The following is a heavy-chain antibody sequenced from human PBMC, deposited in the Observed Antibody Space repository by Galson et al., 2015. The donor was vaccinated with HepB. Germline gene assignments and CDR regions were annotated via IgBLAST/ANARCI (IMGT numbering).Heavy chain of an antibody. V-gene: IGHV3-30-3*01. D-gene: IGHD3-22*01. CDR3: AREKNRSGYSYYYMDV. Sequence: SLRLSCATSGFTFSTYGMHWVRQAPGKGLEWVALMSYDGSNEYNADSARGRFTISRDISKNTLYLEMNSLRAEDTAVYYCAREKNRSGYSYYYMDVWGKGTTVTVSS. CDR2: MSYDGSNE. J-gene: IGHJ6*03. CDR1: GFTFSTYG.